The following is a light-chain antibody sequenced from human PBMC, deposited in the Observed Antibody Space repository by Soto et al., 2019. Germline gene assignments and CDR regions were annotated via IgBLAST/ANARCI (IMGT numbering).Light chain of an antibody. CDR1: QSVSSN. CDR3: QQYNNWPSIT. V-gene: IGKV3-15*01. CDR2: GAS. J-gene: IGKJ5*01. Sequence: EIVMTQSPATLSESPEERATLSCRASQSVSSNLAWYQQKPGQAPRLLIYGASTRATGIPARFSGSGSGTEFTLTISSLQSEDFAVYYCQQYNNWPSITFGQGTRLEIK.